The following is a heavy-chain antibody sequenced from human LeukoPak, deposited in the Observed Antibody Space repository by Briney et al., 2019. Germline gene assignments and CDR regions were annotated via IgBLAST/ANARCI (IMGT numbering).Heavy chain of an antibody. D-gene: IGHD5-24*01. J-gene: IGHJ4*02. Sequence: GGSLRLSCAASGFTFSSYAMHWVAQAPGKALEWVAVISYDGSNKYYADSVKGRFTISRDNSENTLYLQMNSLRAEDTAVYYCARLPSRDGYNYFDYWGQGTLVTVSS. CDR2: ISYDGSNK. CDR1: GFTFSSYA. CDR3: ARLPSRDGYNYFDY. V-gene: IGHV3-30-3*01.